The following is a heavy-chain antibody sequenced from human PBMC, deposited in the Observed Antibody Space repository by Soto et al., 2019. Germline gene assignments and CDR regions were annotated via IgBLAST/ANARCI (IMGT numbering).Heavy chain of an antibody. Sequence: SETLSLTCTVSGGSFSPNYWSWIRQSPGKGLEWIGYIYYAGTTSYNPSLKSRVTISVDTSKSQFSLRLSSVTAADTAVYYCARGGVDYYDSSGYYFSPYYFDYWGQGTLVTVSS. J-gene: IGHJ4*02. CDR1: GGSFSPNY. V-gene: IGHV4-59*12. CDR2: IYYAGTT. D-gene: IGHD3-22*01. CDR3: ARGGVDYYDSSGYYFSPYYFDY.